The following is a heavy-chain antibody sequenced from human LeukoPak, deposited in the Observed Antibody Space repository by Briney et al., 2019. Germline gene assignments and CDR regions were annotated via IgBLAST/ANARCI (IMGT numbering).Heavy chain of an antibody. Sequence: PSETLSLTCAVYGGSFSGYYWSWIRQPPGKGLEWIGEINHSGSTNYNPSLKSRVTIPVDTSKNQFSLKLSSVTAADTAVYYCARIVVVPAALGWFDPWGQGTLVTVSS. J-gene: IGHJ5*02. V-gene: IGHV4-34*01. CDR2: INHSGST. CDR1: GGSFSGYY. CDR3: ARIVVVPAALGWFDP. D-gene: IGHD2-2*01.